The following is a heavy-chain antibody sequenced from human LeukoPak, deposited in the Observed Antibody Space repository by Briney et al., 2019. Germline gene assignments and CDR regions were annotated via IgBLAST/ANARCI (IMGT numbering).Heavy chain of an antibody. CDR3: ARAVPKMSTAAAYFDS. Sequence: PGGSLRLSCAASGFTLSTHAMYWVRQAPGKGLEWVAVISHDGSNEYYADSVKGRFTISRDKSRNTLSLQMNSLGAEDTAVYYCARAVPKMSTAAAYFDSWGQGTLVTVSS. J-gene: IGHJ4*02. CDR2: ISHDGSNE. CDR1: GFTLSTHA. V-gene: IGHV3-30-3*01. D-gene: IGHD5-24*01.